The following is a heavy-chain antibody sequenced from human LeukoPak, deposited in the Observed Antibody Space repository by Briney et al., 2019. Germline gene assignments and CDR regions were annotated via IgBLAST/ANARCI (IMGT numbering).Heavy chain of an antibody. Sequence: ASVKVSCKASGYTFTSYIMHWVRQAPGQRLGWMGWINAGNSNTKYSQKFQGRVTITRDTSASTAYMELSSLTSEDTAVYYCARERANMITFGGVIATTGYWGQGTLVTVSS. CDR2: INAGNSNT. CDR3: ARERANMITFGGVIATTGY. V-gene: IGHV1-3*01. CDR1: GYTFTSYI. J-gene: IGHJ4*02. D-gene: IGHD3-16*02.